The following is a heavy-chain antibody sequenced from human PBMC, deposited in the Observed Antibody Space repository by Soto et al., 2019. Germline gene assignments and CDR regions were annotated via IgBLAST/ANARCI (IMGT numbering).Heavy chain of an antibody. CDR3: AKARTYYDFWSGYFDY. D-gene: IGHD3-3*01. V-gene: IGHV3-30*18. CDR1: GFTFSNYG. J-gene: IGHJ4*02. CDR2: TSYDGSNK. Sequence: GGSLRLSCAASGFTFSNYGMHWVRQAPGKGLEWVAVTSYDGSNKYYADSVKGRFTISRGNSKNTVYLQMNSRRAEDTAVYYCAKARTYYDFWSGYFDYWGQGTLVTVSS.